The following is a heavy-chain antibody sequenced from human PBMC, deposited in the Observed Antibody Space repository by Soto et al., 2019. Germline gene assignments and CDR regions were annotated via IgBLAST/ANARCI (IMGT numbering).Heavy chain of an antibody. CDR1: GDSITSPHW. CDR3: TTSQMGEYFDN. D-gene: IGHD1-26*01. J-gene: IGHJ4*02. V-gene: IGHV4-4*02. Sequence: PSETLSLTCAVSGDSITSPHWWSWVRQPPGKGLELIGEIYHSGSINYSPSLKSRAVISADRSKNEFSLSMKSVTAADTAVYYCTTSQMGEYFDNWGQGTLVTVS. CDR2: IYHSGSI.